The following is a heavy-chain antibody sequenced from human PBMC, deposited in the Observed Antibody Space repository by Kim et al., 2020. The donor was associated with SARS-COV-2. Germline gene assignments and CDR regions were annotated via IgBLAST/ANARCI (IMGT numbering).Heavy chain of an antibody. Sequence: GGSLRLSCTASGFTFGDYAMSWFRQAPGKGLEWVGFIRSKAYGGTTEYAASVKGRFTISRDDSKSIAYLQMNSLKTEDTAVYYCTRDRRYYGSGSTVGYWGQGTLVTVSS. CDR2: IRSKAYGGTT. D-gene: IGHD3-10*01. CDR1: GFTFGDYA. J-gene: IGHJ4*02. CDR3: TRDRRYYGSGSTVGY. V-gene: IGHV3-49*03.